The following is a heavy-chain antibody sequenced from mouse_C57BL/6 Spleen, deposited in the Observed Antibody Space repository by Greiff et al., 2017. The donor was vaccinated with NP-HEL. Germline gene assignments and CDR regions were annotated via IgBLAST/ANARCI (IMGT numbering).Heavy chain of an antibody. Sequence: VQGVESGPGLVAPSQSLSITCTVSGFSLTSYGVDWVRQSPGKGLEWLGVIWGVGSTNYNSALKSRLSISKDNSKSQVVLKMNSLQTDDTAMYYSARNWDVGAMDYWGQGTSVTVSS. J-gene: IGHJ4*01. CDR1: GFSLTSYG. CDR3: ARNWDVGAMDY. D-gene: IGHD4-1*01. V-gene: IGHV2-6*01. CDR2: IWGVGST.